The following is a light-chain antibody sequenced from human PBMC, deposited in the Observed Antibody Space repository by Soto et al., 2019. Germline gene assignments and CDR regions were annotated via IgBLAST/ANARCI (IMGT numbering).Light chain of an antibody. CDR1: QSISSW. Sequence: DIQMTQSPSTLSASVGDRVTITCRASQSISSWLAWYQQKPGKAPKVLIYKASSLEGGVPSRFSGSGSGTEFTLTISSLQPDDFATYYCQQYSGYSSTFGQGTKLEIK. V-gene: IGKV1-5*03. J-gene: IGKJ2*01. CDR2: KAS. CDR3: QQYSGYSST.